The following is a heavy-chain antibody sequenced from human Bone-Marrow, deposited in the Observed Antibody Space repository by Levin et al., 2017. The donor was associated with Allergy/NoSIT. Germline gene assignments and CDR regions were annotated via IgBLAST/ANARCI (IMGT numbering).Heavy chain of an antibody. CDR3: ARELEGTIDY. J-gene: IGHJ4*02. CDR1: GGSVSSGSYY. V-gene: IGHV4-61*01. CDR2: IYYSGST. Sequence: SETLSLTCTVSGGSVSSGSYYWSWIRQPPGKGLEWIGYIYYSGSTNYNPSLKSRVTISVDTSKNQFSLKLSSVTAADTAVYYCARELEGTIDYWGQGTLVTVSS. D-gene: IGHD1-1*01.